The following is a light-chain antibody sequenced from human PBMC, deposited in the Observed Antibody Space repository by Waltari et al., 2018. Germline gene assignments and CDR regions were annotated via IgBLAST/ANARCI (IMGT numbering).Light chain of an antibody. CDR3: AAWDDSLSGRV. J-gene: IGLJ3*02. CDR1: RSNIGNNY. Sequence: QSVLTQPPSASGTPGQRVTISCSGSRSNIGNNYVYWYHQLPGTAPKLLIYRNNQRRFGVPDRVSGSNSGTSASLAISGLRSEDEADDYCAAWDDSLSGRVFGGGTKVTVL. CDR2: RNN. V-gene: IGLV1-47*01.